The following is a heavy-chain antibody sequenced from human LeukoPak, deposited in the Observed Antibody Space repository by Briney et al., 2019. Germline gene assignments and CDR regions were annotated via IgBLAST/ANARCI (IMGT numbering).Heavy chain of an antibody. CDR1: GGTFSSYA. V-gene: IGHV1-69*13. CDR2: IIPIFGTA. Sequence: SVKVSCKASGGTFSSYAISWVRQAPGQGLEWMGGIIPIFGTANYAQKFQGRVTITADESTSTAYMELSSLRSEDTAVYYCARDSRWVGGARHWGQGTLDTVSS. D-gene: IGHD1-26*01. J-gene: IGHJ4*02. CDR3: ARDSRWVGGARH.